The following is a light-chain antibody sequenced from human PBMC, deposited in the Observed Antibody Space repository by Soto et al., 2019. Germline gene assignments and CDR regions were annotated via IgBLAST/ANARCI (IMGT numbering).Light chain of an antibody. Sequence: QSVLTQPACVSGSHGQSITISCTGTRSDVGGYNYVSWYQQHPGKAPKLMIYEVSNRPSGVSNRFSGSKSGNTASLTISGLQAEDEADYYCSSHTSSSTLVFGGGTQLTVL. J-gene: IGLJ2*01. V-gene: IGLV2-14*01. CDR1: RSDVGGYNY. CDR3: SSHTSSSTLV. CDR2: EVS.